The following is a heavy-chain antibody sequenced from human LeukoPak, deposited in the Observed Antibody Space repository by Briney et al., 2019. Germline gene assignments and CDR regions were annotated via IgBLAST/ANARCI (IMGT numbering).Heavy chain of an antibody. CDR1: GFTFSSIS. CDR2: ISPDGETT. D-gene: IGHD3-10*01. Sequence: GGSLRLSCEASGFTFSSISMNWVRQAPGKGLEWVSSISPDGETTYHADSVKGRFSTSRDNAKSSLYLQMNSLRAEDTAVYYCTRDLPVPSLVRGIIIYGLIDYWGQGTLVTVSS. V-gene: IGHV3-21*06. CDR3: TRDLPVPSLVRGIIIYGLIDY. J-gene: IGHJ4*02.